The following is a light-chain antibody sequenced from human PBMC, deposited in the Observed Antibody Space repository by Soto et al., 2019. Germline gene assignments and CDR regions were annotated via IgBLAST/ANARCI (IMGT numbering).Light chain of an antibody. J-gene: IGLJ2*01. CDR2: YDD. V-gene: IGLV1-36*01. Sequence: QSVLTQPPSVSDAPGQRVTISCSGSSSDIGNNGVSWYQQVPGKAPKLLIFYDDLLPSGVSGRFSGSKSGTSASLAISGLLSEDEADYYCAAWDDILDVVVFGGGTKLTVL. CDR3: AAWDDILDVVV. CDR1: SSDIGNNG.